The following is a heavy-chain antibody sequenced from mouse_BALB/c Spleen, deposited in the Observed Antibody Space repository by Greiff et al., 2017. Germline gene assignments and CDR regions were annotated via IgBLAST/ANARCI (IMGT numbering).Heavy chain of an antibody. J-gene: IGHJ4*01. CDR2: ISTYSGNT. CDR1: GYTFTDYA. CDR3: AREAIPTVVATRAMDY. V-gene: IGHV1-67*01. Sequence: QVQLKQSGPELVRPGVSVKISCKGSGYTFTDYAMHWVKQSHAKSLEWIGVISTYSGNTNYNQKFKGKATMTVDKSSSTAYMELARLTSEDSAIYYCAREAIPTVVATRAMDYWGQGTSVTVSS. D-gene: IGHD1-1*01.